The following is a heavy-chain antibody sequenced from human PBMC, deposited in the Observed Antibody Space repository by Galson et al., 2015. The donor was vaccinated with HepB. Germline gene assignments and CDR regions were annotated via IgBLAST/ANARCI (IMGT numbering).Heavy chain of an antibody. Sequence: SVKVSCKASGYTFTGCYMHWVRQAPGQGLEWMGRINPNSGGTNYAQKFQGRVTMTRDTSISTAYMELSRLRSDDTAVYYCARPSEYYDFWSGPGFDPWGQGTLVTVSS. CDR1: GYTFTGCY. V-gene: IGHV1-2*06. D-gene: IGHD3-3*01. CDR3: ARPSEYYDFWSGPGFDP. J-gene: IGHJ5*02. CDR2: INPNSGGT.